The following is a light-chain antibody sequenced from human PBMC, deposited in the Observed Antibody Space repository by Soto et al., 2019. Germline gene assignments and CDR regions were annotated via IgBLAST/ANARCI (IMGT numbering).Light chain of an antibody. J-gene: IGKJ1*01. CDR1: QGISSF. CDR2: GAT. V-gene: IGKV1-8*01. Sequence: AIRMTQSPSSLSASTGDRVTITCRASQGISSFLAWYQQKPGTAPKLLIYGATTLQSGVPSRFSGSRSGTDYTLTIGSLQPEDFATYYCQQLNGSPWTFGQGTKVDIK. CDR3: QQLNGSPWT.